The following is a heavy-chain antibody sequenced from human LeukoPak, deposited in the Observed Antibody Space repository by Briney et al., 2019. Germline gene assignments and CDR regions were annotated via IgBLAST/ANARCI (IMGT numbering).Heavy chain of an antibody. D-gene: IGHD6-6*01. J-gene: IGHJ4*02. Sequence: GGSLRLSCAASRFTFGASSMHWVRQAPGKGLEWVALISDDGSNESFADSVKGRFTISRDNSKNTLYLQMNSLRADDTAVYYCARDHQVSYFDYWGQGTLVTVSS. V-gene: IGHV3-30*04. CDR2: ISDDGSNE. CDR3: ARDHQVSYFDY. CDR1: RFTFGASS.